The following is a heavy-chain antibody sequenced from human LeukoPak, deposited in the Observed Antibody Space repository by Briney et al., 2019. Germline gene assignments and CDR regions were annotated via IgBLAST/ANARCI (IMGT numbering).Heavy chain of an antibody. CDR3: ARAIGFGELFPGY. J-gene: IGHJ4*02. CDR2: IIPIFGTA. Sequence: SVKVSSKASGGTFSSYAISWVRQAPGQGLEWMGGIIPIFGTANCAQKFQGRVTITADESTSTAYMELSSLRSEDTAVYYCARAIGFGELFPGYWGQGTLVTVSS. CDR1: GGTFSSYA. V-gene: IGHV1-69*13. D-gene: IGHD3-10*01.